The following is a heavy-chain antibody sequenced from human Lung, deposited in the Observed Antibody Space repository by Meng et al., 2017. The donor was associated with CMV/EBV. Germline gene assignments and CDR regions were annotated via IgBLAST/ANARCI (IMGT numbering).Heavy chain of an antibody. J-gene: IGHJ1*01. CDR2: IPHRGSS. V-gene: IGHV4-4*02. Sequence: QVQLRDSSPALVKPSEPLSLPYAVSGDSITNHNWWAWVRQPPGKGLEWIGEIPHRGSSAYNPSLKSRVSMSIDKSKNQFSLKLTSVTAADTAVYHCLRRSGGSVWGQGTLVTVSS. CDR3: LRRSGGSV. CDR1: GDSITNHNW. D-gene: IGHD3-10*01.